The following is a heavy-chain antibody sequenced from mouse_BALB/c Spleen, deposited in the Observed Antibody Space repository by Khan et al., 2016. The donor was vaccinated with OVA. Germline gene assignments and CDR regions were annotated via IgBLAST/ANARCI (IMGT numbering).Heavy chain of an antibody. Sequence: EVELVESGGDLVKPGGSLKLSCAASGFTFSSYSMSWVRQTPDKRLEWVASISSGGDYTYYPDSVKGRFTISRDNAKNTLYLQMSDLKSEDTAMYYCADHLTGSFADWGQGTLGTVSA. CDR1: GFTFSSYS. V-gene: IGHV5-6*01. J-gene: IGHJ3*01. CDR2: ISSGGDYT. CDR3: ADHLTGSFAD. D-gene: IGHD4-1*01.